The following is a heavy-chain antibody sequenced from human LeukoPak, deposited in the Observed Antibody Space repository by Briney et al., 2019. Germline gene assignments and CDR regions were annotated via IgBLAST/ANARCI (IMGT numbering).Heavy chain of an antibody. Sequence: PGGSLRLSCAASGFTFSSYGMHWVRQAPGKGLEWVAFIRYDGSNNYYADSVKGRFTISRDNSKNTLYLQMNRLSAEDTAVYYCAKDRRDYFDYWGQKTLVTLSS. V-gene: IGHV3-30*02. CDR3: AKDRRDYFDY. J-gene: IGHJ4*02. CDR2: IRYDGSNN. CDR1: GFTFSSYG.